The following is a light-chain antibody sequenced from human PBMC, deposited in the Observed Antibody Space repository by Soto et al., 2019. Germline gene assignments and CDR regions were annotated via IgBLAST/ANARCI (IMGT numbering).Light chain of an antibody. J-gene: IGKJ5*01. CDR3: QQYSSWPPIT. V-gene: IGKV3-15*01. Sequence: EIAITQSPATLSVSPGARATLSCMTSQTVSSYLAWYQQKPGQAPRLLIYDASTRATGIPDRFSGGGSGTDFTLTISSLQSEDFVVYYCQQYSSWPPITFGQGTRLEIK. CDR2: DAS. CDR1: QTVSSY.